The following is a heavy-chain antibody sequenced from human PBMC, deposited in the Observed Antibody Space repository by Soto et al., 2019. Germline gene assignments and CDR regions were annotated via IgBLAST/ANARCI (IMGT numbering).Heavy chain of an antibody. Sequence: ASVKVSCKASGYTFTSYDINWVRQTAGQGLEWMGWMSPKTANTGYAQKFQGRVTMTRSTSISTAYMEPSSLTSEDTAVYYCTGGPPNWGFDSWGQGTPVTV. CDR1: GYTFTSYD. CDR2: MSPKTANT. D-gene: IGHD7-27*01. CDR3: TGGPPNWGFDS. J-gene: IGHJ5*01. V-gene: IGHV1-8*01.